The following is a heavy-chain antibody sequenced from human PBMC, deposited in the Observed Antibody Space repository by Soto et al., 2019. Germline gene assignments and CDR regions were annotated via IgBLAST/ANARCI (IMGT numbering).Heavy chain of an antibody. Sequence: PSETLSLTCTVSGGSISSYYWIWIRQPPGKGLEWIGYIYYSGSTNYNPSLKSRVTISVDTSKNQFSLKLSSVTAADTAVYYCGRVANSYVFEYWRQGTLVTVSS. V-gene: IGHV4-59*01. CDR1: GGSISSYY. J-gene: IGHJ4*02. D-gene: IGHD5-18*01. CDR2: IYYSGST. CDR3: GRVANSYVFEY.